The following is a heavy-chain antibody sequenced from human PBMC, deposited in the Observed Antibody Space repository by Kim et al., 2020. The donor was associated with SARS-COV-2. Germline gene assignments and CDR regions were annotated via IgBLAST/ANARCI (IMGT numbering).Heavy chain of an antibody. CDR3: ARGLPSASGGIVVVVAATSWFDP. J-gene: IGHJ5*02. CDR2: IIPIFGTA. CDR1: GGTFSSYA. V-gene: IGHV1-69*13. D-gene: IGHD2-15*01. Sequence: SVKVSCKASGGTFSSYAISWVRQAPGQGLEWMGGIIPIFGTANYAQKFQGRVTITADESTSTAYMELSSLRSEDTAVYYRARGLPSASGGIVVVVAATSWFDPWGQGTLVTVSS.